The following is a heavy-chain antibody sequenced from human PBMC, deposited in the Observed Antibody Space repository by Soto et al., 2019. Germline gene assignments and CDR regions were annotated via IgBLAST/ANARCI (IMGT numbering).Heavy chain of an antibody. Sequence: SETLSLTCSVSGDSINSSDYYWGWIRQPPGKGLEWIGSISYSGTTYYNPSLKSRVTISVDTSKTHFSLRLTSVTAPDTALYYCARHVDSSSYFDYWGQGTPVTASS. D-gene: IGHD6-13*01. CDR2: ISYSGTT. V-gene: IGHV4-39*01. CDR3: ARHVDSSSYFDY. J-gene: IGHJ4*02. CDR1: GDSINSSDYY.